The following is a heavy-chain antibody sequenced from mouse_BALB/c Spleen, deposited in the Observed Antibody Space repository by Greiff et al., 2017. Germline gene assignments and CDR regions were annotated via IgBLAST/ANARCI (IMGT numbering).Heavy chain of an antibody. J-gene: IGHJ4*01. D-gene: IGHD3-1*01. CDR2: ISSGSSTI. Sequence: EVLLVESGGGLVQPGGSRTLSCAASGFPFSSFGMPWVRQAPEKGLEWVAYISSGSSTIYYDDTVKGRFTISSDNPKNTLFLQRTSLRSEDTAMYDDARSGTEAMDYWGQGTSVTVSS. V-gene: IGHV5-17*02. CDR1: GFPFSSFG. CDR3: ARSGTEAMDY.